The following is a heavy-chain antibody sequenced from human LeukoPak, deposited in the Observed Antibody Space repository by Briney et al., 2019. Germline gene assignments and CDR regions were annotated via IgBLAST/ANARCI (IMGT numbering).Heavy chain of an antibody. CDR1: GFTFRDYY. CDR3: AKGSGGGYSYAYFDY. CDR2: ISSSGDAI. Sequence: GGSLRLSCAASGFTFRDYYMSWIRQAPGKGLEWVSYISSSGDAIYSADSVKGRFTISRDNAKNSLYLQMNSLRADDTAVYYCAKGSGGGYSYAYFDYWGQGTLVTVSS. J-gene: IGHJ4*02. V-gene: IGHV3-11*01. D-gene: IGHD5-18*01.